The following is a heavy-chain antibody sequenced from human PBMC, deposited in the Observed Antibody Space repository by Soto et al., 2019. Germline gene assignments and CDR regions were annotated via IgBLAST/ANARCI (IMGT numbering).Heavy chain of an antibody. CDR1: GGSISSYY. CDR2: IYYSGST. J-gene: IGHJ6*02. CDR3: ARVRIYYYGMDV. V-gene: IGHV4-59*01. Sequence: QVQLQESGPGRVKPSETLSLTCTVSGGSISSYYWSWIRQPPGKGLEWIGYIYYSGSTNYNPSLKSRVTISVDTSKNQFSLKLSSVTAADTAVYYCARVRIYYYGMDVWGQGTTVTVSS.